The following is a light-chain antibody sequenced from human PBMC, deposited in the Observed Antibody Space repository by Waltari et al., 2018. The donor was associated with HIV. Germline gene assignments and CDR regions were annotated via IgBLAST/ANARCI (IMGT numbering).Light chain of an antibody. CDR1: RIGTKS. J-gene: IGLJ2*01. CDR2: YDS. CDR3: EVWDETRNRVV. V-gene: IGLV3-21*04. Sequence: YVLTQPPSVSVAQGKTATITCEGDRIGTKSVHWYQQKAGQAPQLIIYYDSDRPSGIPERFSGSNSGSAATLTISRVEDGEEADYYCEVWDETRNRVVFGGGTKLFAL.